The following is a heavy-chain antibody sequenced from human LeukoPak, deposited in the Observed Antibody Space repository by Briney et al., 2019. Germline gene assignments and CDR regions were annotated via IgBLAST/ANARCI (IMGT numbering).Heavy chain of an antibody. J-gene: IGHJ4*02. V-gene: IGHV1-69*04. CDR1: GGTFSSYA. D-gene: IGHD3-9*01. CDR3: ARDPGGYYDILTGYYMSDY. CDR2: IIPILGIA. Sequence: GASVKVSCKASGGTFSSYAISWVRQAPGQGLEWMGRIIPILGIANYVQKFQGRVTITADKSTSTAYMELSSLRSEDTAVYYCARDPGGYYDILTGYYMSDYWGQGTLVTVSS.